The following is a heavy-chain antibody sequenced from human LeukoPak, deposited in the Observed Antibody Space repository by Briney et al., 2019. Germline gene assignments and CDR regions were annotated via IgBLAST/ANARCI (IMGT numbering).Heavy chain of an antibody. Sequence: GGSLRLSCAASGFTFSSYWMSWVRQAPGKGLEWVANIKQDGSEKYYVDSVKGRFTISRDNAKNSLYLQMNSLRAEDTAVYYCARDGPPRNLVLMVYASPYYYYMDVWGKGTTVTVSS. J-gene: IGHJ6*03. CDR3: ARDGPPRNLVLMVYASPYYYYMDV. D-gene: IGHD2-8*01. V-gene: IGHV3-7*01. CDR2: IKQDGSEK. CDR1: GFTFSSYW.